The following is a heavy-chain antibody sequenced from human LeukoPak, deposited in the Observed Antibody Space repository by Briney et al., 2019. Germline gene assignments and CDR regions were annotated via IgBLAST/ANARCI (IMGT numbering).Heavy chain of an antibody. CDR2: IYYTGST. V-gene: IGHV4-59*13. Sequence: PSETLSLTCTVSDGSINSYYWSWIRQPPGRELEWIGYIYYTGSTNYNPSLKSRVPMSVDTSKNQFSLNLSSLTAADTAVYYCARVFYGGSLGFDYWGQGILVTVSS. CDR1: DGSINSYY. CDR3: ARVFYGGSLGFDY. J-gene: IGHJ4*02. D-gene: IGHD4-23*01.